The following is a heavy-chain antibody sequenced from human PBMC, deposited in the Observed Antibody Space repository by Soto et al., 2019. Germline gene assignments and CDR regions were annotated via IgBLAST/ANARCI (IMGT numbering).Heavy chain of an antibody. CDR2: IYHSVST. CDR1: GGSFSSGGYS. V-gene: IGHV4-30-2*01. J-gene: IGHJ5*02. CDR3: ARGPYP. Sequence: QLQLQESGSGLVRPSQTLSLTCTVSGGSFSSGGYSWSWIRQPPGKGLEWIGYIYHSVSTYYNPSLKSRVTISVDRSKNQFSLKLSCVTAADTAVYYCARGPYPWGQGTLVTVSS.